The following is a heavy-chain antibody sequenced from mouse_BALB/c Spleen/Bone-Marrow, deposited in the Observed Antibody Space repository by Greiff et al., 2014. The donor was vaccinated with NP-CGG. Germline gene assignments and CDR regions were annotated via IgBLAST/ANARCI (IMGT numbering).Heavy chain of an antibody. CDR3: TTLARNYFDY. CDR1: GYTFTSYW. D-gene: IGHD3-1*01. Sequence: EVQQQSGTVLARPGASVKMSCKASGYTFTSYWMHWVKQRPGQGLEWIGTIYPGNSDTTYNQKFKGKAKLTAVTSTSTAYMELSSLTNEDSAVYYCTTLARNYFDYWGQGPTLTVSS. J-gene: IGHJ2*01. V-gene: IGHV1-5*01. CDR2: IYPGNSDT.